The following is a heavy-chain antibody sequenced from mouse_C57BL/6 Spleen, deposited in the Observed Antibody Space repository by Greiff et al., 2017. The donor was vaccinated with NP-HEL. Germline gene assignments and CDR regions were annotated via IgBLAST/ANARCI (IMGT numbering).Heavy chain of an antibody. D-gene: IGHD2-5*01. V-gene: IGHV1-52*01. J-gene: IGHJ1*03. CDR3: ARSWGYSKRYFDV. Sequence: VQLQQPGAELVRPGSSVKLSCKASGYTFTSYWMHWVKQRPIQGLEWIGNIDPSDSETHYNQKFKDKATLTVDKSSSTAYMQLSSLTSEDSAVYYCARSWGYSKRYFDVWGTGTTVTVSS. CDR2: IDPSDSET. CDR1: GYTFTSYW.